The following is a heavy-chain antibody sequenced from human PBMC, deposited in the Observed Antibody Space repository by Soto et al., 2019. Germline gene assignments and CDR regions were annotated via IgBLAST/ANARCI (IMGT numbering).Heavy chain of an antibody. CDR2: IYPGDSDT. V-gene: IGHV5-51*01. J-gene: IGHJ3*02. D-gene: IGHD3-22*01. CDR1: GYSFTSYW. Sequence: GESLKISCKGSGYSFTSYWIGWVRQMPGKGLEWMGMIYPGDSDTSYSPSFQGQVTFSADKSISTAYLQWSSLKASDTAMYYCARQYYYDSSGYYYYAFDIWGQGTMVTVSS. CDR3: ARQYYYDSSGYYYYAFDI.